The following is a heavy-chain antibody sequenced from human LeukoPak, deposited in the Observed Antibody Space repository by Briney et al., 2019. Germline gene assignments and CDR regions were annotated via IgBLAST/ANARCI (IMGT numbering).Heavy chain of an antibody. CDR1: GGSISSYY. J-gene: IGHJ4*02. D-gene: IGHD6-13*01. Sequence: SETLSLTCTVPGGSISSYYWSWIRQPPGKGLEWIGYIYYSGSTNYNPSLKSRVTISVDTSKNQFSLKLRSVTAADTAVYYCARVEQQLVHFGDWGQGTLVTVSS. V-gene: IGHV4-59*01. CDR3: ARVEQQLVHFGD. CDR2: IYYSGST.